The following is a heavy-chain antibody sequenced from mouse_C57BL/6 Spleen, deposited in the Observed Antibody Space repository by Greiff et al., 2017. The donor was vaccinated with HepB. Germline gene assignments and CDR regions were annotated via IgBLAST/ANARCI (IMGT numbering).Heavy chain of an antibody. J-gene: IGHJ2*01. Sequence: QVQLKESGPELVKPGASVKISCKASGYAFSSSWMNWVKQRPGKGLEWIGRIYPGDGDTNYNGKFKGKATLTADKSSSTAYMQLSSLTSEDSAVYFCASLLGGYWGQGTTLTVSS. D-gene: IGHD2-1*01. CDR3: ASLLGGY. CDR2: IYPGDGDT. CDR1: GYAFSSSW. V-gene: IGHV1-82*01.